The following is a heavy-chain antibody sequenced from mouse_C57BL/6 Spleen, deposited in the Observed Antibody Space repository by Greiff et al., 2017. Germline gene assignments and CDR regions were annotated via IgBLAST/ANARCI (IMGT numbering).Heavy chain of an antibody. CDR3: ARRHGSSYGGYFDV. Sequence: QVQLQQPGAELVRPGSSVKLSCKASGYTFTSYWMHWVKQRPIQGLEWIGNIDPSDSETHYNQKFKDKATLTVDKSSSTAYMQLSSLTSEDSAVYYCARRHGSSYGGYFDVWGTGTTVTVSS. CDR2: IDPSDSET. D-gene: IGHD1-1*01. J-gene: IGHJ1*03. V-gene: IGHV1-52*01. CDR1: GYTFTSYW.